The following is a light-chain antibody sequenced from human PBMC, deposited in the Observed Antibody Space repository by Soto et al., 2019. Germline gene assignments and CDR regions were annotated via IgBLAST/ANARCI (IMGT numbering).Light chain of an antibody. V-gene: IGKV1-8*01. CDR2: GAS. CDR3: QQLNNYPPT. Sequence: AIRMTQSPSSFSASTGDRVTITCRASQGIFSYLAWYQQKPGKAPELLIYGASTLQSGVPSRFSGRGSGKEFTLTISNLQAEDVATYFCQQLNNYPPTFGQGTRLEIK. CDR1: QGIFSY. J-gene: IGKJ5*01.